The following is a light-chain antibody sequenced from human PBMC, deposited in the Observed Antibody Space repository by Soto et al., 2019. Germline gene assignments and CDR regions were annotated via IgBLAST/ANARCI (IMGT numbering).Light chain of an antibody. CDR3: QQSYSTPRT. CDR2: DAS. J-gene: IGKJ1*01. V-gene: IGKV1-39*01. Sequence: IQMTQSPSTLSASIGDRVTTTCRASQNINNWIAWYQQKPGKAPKSLIYDASTLKSGVPSRFSGSGSGTDFTLTISSLQPEDFATYYCQQSYSTPRTFGQGTKVDIK. CDR1: QNINNW.